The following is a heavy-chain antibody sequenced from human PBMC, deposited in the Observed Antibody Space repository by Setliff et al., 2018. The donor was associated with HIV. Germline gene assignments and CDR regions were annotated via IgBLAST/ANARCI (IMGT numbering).Heavy chain of an antibody. CDR1: GFSFSTSD. Sequence: LRLSCAASGFSFSTSDMNWVRHTPGKGLEWVAHIDSNGESIYYADSVRGRFSISRDNGRNSLYLQMNSLTDEDTAVYYCAREGSSGYTGWFDHWGQGTLVTVS. CDR2: IDSNGESI. D-gene: IGHD3-22*01. V-gene: IGHV3-48*03. CDR3: AREGSSGYTGWFDH. J-gene: IGHJ5*02.